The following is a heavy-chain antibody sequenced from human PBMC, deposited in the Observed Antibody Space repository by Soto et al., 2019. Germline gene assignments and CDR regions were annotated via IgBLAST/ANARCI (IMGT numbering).Heavy chain of an antibody. D-gene: IGHD3-10*01. CDR3: ARGRGYYYYYGMDV. J-gene: IGHJ6*02. V-gene: IGHV3-33*01. Sequence: SGGSLRLSCAASGFTFSSYGMHWVRQAPGKGLEWVAVIWYDGSNKYYADSVKGRFTISRDNSKNTLYLQMNSLRAEDTAVYYCARGRGYYYYYGMDVWGQGTTVTVSS. CDR2: IWYDGSNK. CDR1: GFTFSSYG.